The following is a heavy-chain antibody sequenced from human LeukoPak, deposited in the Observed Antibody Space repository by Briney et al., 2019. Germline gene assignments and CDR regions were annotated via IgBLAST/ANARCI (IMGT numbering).Heavy chain of an antibody. CDR2: IYSSGSA. D-gene: IGHD3-3*01. Sequence: GGSLRLSCAASRLNVSNSYMSWVRQAPGKGLEWVSIIYSSGSAYYADSVKGRFTISRDNSKNTLYLQMNSLRAEDTAVYYCAKDLWGLRSSSFDPWGQGTLVTVSS. CDR1: RLNVSNSY. V-gene: IGHV3-53*01. J-gene: IGHJ5*02. CDR3: AKDLWGLRSSSFDP.